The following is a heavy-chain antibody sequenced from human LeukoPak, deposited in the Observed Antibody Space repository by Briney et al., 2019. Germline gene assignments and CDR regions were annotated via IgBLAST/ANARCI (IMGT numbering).Heavy chain of an antibody. V-gene: IGHV4-39*01. D-gene: IGHD2-15*01. CDR2: IYYSGNT. CDR3: ARLYCSGDRCYLWWFDP. Sequence: PSETLSLTCTVSGGSISSTSYYWGWIRQPPGKGLEWTGTIYYSGNTYYNPSLKSRVTISVDTSKNQFSLTLTSVTAADTAVYYCARLYCSGDRCYLWWFDPWGQGTLVTVSS. J-gene: IGHJ5*02. CDR1: GGSISSTSYY.